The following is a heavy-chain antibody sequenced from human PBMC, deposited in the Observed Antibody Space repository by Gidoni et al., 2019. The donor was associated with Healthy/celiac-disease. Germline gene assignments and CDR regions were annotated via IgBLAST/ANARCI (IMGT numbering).Heavy chain of an antibody. J-gene: IGHJ3*02. CDR3: ARDSSPYGSGYAFDI. Sequence: EVQLVESGGGLVKPGGSLSLSCAASGFTFSSYSMNWVRQAPGKGLEWVSSISSSSSYIYYADSVKGRFTISRDNAKNSLYLQMNSLRAEDTAVYYCARDSSPYGSGYAFDIWGQGTMVTVSS. CDR1: GFTFSSYS. D-gene: IGHD3-10*01. CDR2: ISSSSSYI. V-gene: IGHV3-21*01.